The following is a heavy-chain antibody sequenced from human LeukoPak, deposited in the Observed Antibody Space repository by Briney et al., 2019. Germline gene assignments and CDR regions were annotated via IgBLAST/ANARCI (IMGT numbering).Heavy chain of an antibody. CDR1: GGSISSSSYY. CDR2: IYYSGST. Sequence: SETLSLTCTVSGGSISSSSYYWGWIRQPPGKGLEWIGSIYYSGSTYYNPSLKSRVTISVDTSKNQFSLKLSSVTAADTAVYYCARDQGYSYGYSYYYYYMDVWGKGTTVTVSS. J-gene: IGHJ6*03. D-gene: IGHD5-18*01. CDR3: ARDQGYSYGYSYYYYYMDV. V-gene: IGHV4-39*07.